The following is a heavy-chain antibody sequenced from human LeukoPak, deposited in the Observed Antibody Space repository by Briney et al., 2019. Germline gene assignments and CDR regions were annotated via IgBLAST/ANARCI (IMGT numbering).Heavy chain of an antibody. CDR1: GFTFSSYW. V-gene: IGHV3-7*01. CDR2: IKKDGSEK. J-gene: IGHJ4*02. Sequence: GGSLRLSCAASGFTFSSYWMSWVRQAPGKGLEWVVNIKKDGSEKYYVDSVKGRFTISRDNAKTSMYRQMNSLRAEDTAVYYCARVGIAVAGNFEYWGQGTLVTVSS. CDR3: ARVGIAVAGNFEY. D-gene: IGHD6-19*01.